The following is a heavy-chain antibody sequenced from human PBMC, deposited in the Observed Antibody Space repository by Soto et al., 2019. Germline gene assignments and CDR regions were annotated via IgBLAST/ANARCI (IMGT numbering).Heavy chain of an antibody. V-gene: IGHV4-30-4*01. CDR3: ATMGTPATGLYFFDY. J-gene: IGHJ4*02. CDR1: GGSISSGNYY. CDR2: ISYSGST. Sequence: QVQLQESGPGLVKPSQTLSLTCTVSGGSISSGNYYWSWIRQPPGKGLEWIGFISYSGSTYYSTYLKRRVTISVDTSKSQFSLNLSFVTAADTSVYYCATMGTPATGLYFFDYWGQGSLVTVSS. D-gene: IGHD2-15*01.